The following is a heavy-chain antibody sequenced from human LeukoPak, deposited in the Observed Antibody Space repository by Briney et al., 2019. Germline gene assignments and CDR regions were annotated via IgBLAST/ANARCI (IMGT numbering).Heavy chain of an antibody. CDR2: ISVYNGNT. CDR3: ARDEATYYYDSSGYYGVY. D-gene: IGHD3-22*01. V-gene: IGHV1-18*01. Sequence: ASVTVSFTASGYTFTIYGISWVRQAPGQGREWMGWISVYNGNTNYAQKLQGRVTMTTDTSTSTAYMELRSLRSDDTAVYYCARDEATYYYDSSGYYGVYWGQGTLVTVSS. J-gene: IGHJ4*02. CDR1: GYTFTIYG.